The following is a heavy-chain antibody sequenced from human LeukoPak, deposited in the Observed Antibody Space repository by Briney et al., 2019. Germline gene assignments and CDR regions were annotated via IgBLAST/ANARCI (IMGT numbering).Heavy chain of an antibody. Sequence: AETLSLPCTVSGVPISSYYWSWIRQPPGKGLEWVVYIYYSWSTKYNPSPKRRVTIPVNKSKNHSSLKLNSVTTADTAGYYCSRGGVSGFCYFEGWGKGALVTV. CDR3: SRGGVSGFCYFEG. CDR2: IYYSWST. J-gene: IGHJ4*02. D-gene: IGHD3-16*01. CDR1: GVPISSYY. V-gene: IGHV4-59*08.